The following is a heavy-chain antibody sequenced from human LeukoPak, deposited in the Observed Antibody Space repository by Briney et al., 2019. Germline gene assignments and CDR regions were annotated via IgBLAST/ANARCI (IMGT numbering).Heavy chain of an antibody. CDR1: GDSVTNNNYY. J-gene: IGHJ4*02. Sequence: PSESLSLTCTVSGDSVTNNNYYWGWIRQPPGKGLEWIGGMYHTGSTYYNPSLKSRVTISVDTSKSQFSLRLTSVTATDTAVYYCARGDYVYGYWGQGTLVTVSS. D-gene: IGHD2-8*01. V-gene: IGHV4-39*01. CDR3: ARGDYVYGY. CDR2: MYHTGST.